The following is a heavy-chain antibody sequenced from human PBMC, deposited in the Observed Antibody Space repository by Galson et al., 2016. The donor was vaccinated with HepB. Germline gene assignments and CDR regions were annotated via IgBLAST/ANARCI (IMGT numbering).Heavy chain of an antibody. CDR3: GKHGGFDY. D-gene: IGHD3-16*01. CDR2: ITGSGDAT. CDR1: GFSFSTSG. V-gene: IGHV3-23*01. J-gene: IGHJ4*02. Sequence: SLRLSCAASGFSFSTSGMSWVRQTPGRGLEWVSGITGSGDATHYADSGRGRFTISRDNSKNTLYLYMNSLRAGDTAVYYCGKHGGFDYWGQGALVTVSS.